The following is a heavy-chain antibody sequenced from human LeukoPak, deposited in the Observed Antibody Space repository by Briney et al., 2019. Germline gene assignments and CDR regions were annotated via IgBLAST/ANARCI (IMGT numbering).Heavy chain of an antibody. CDR3: ARGQDVVVVAATPGDY. V-gene: IGHV1-18*01. CDR2: ISAYNGNT. Sequence: ASVKVSCKASGYTFTSYGISWVRQAPGQELEWMGWISAYNGNTNYAQKLQGRVTMTTDTSTSTAYMELRSLRSDDTAVYYCARGQDVVVVAATPGDYWGQGTLVTVSS. CDR1: GYTFTSYG. D-gene: IGHD2-15*01. J-gene: IGHJ4*02.